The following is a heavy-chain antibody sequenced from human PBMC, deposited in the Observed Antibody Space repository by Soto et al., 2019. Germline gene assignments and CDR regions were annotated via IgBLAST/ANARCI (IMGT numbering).Heavy chain of an antibody. CDR1: GYTFIRYG. CDR2: ISPYNDYT. Sequence: QVQLAQSANEVKKPGASVRVSCKAAGYTFIRYGIAWVRQAPGQGLEWMGWISPYNDYTVYAQKFQGRVSMTADTSTXTXHXXLRGLKSDDTAVYYCARGGYYDNSWGKLSHYGFDVWGQGTSVSVSS. D-gene: IGHD3-16*01. CDR3: ARGGYYDNSWGKLSHYGFDV. J-gene: IGHJ6*02. V-gene: IGHV1-18*01.